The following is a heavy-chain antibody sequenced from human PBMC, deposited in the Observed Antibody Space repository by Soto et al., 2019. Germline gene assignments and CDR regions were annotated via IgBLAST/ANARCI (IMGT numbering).Heavy chain of an antibody. CDR1: GFAFSTYS. CDR3: AREGINNYNEFYFDS. J-gene: IGHJ4*02. D-gene: IGHD4-4*01. V-gene: IGHV3-21*06. Sequence: ESGGGLVTPGGSLKLSCAASGFAFSTYSMSWVRQAPGKGLEWVSSISGSGNYTHYADFLRGRFTISRDNAKTSLFLQMDSLRAEDTAVYYCAREGINNYNEFYFDSWGQGTVVTVSS. CDR2: ISGSGNYT.